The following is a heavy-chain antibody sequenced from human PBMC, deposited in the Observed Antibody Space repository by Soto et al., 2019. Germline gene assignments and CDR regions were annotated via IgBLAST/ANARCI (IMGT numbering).Heavy chain of an antibody. CDR3: ARDEEP. V-gene: IGHV3-33*01. Sequence: QVQLVESGGGVVQPGRSLRLSCAASGVTFSSYAMHWVRQAPGKGLEWVAVIWSDGSKKYYGDSVKGRFTISRDNSKNTLYLQMNSLQVEDTAVYYCARDEEPWGQGTLVIVSS. CDR1: GVTFSSYA. J-gene: IGHJ5*02. CDR2: IWSDGSKK.